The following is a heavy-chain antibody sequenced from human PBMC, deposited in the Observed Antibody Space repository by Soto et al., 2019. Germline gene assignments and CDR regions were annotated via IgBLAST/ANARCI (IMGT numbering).Heavy chain of an antibody. CDR2: IKTDNGNT. V-gene: IGHV1-3*04. CDR1: GYTFTNYG. CDR3: APCISWYVPPDF. Sequence: QVQLVQSGAEVKKPGASVKVSCKSSGYTFTNYGLHWVRQAPGQSLEWMGWIKTDNGNTKYSPKFLGRVTFTRDTSAGTAYMEMISLRSKDTAVYYCAPCISWYVPPDFWGQGTLVTVSS. J-gene: IGHJ4*02. D-gene: IGHD6-13*01.